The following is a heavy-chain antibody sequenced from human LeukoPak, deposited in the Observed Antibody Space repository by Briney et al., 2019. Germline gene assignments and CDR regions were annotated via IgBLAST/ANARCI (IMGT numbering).Heavy chain of an antibody. Sequence: PGGSLRLSCAASGFTFSSCSMNWVRQAPGKGLEWVSSISSSSSYIYYADSVKGRFTISRDNAKNSLYLQMNSLRAEDTAVYYCARVSGSSREDYFDYWGQGTLVTVSS. V-gene: IGHV3-21*01. J-gene: IGHJ4*02. CDR1: GFTFSSCS. CDR2: ISSSSSYI. CDR3: ARVSGSSREDYFDY. D-gene: IGHD6-13*01.